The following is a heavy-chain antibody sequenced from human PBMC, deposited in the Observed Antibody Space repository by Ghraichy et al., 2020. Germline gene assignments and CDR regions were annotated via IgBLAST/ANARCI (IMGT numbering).Heavy chain of an antibody. CDR2: ISSSSSYV. J-gene: IGHJ4*02. D-gene: IGHD6-19*01. V-gene: IGHV3-21*01. CDR1: GFTFSTYT. Sequence: GGSLRLSCAASGFTFSTYTMNWVRQAPGKGLEWVSSISSSSSYVYYADSVKGRFTISRDNAKKSLYLQLNSLRAEDTAVYYCARDSGYRSGWQDPSDYWGQGTLVTVSS. CDR3: ARDSGYRSGWQDPSDY.